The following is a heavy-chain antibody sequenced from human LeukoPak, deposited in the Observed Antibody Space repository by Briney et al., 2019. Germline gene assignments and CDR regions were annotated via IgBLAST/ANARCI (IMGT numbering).Heavy chain of an antibody. CDR3: ARGYYGGNSYTWFDP. J-gene: IGHJ5*02. CDR2: INHSGST. CDR1: GGSFSGYY. V-gene: IGHV4-34*01. D-gene: IGHD4-23*01. Sequence: SETLSLTCAVYGGSFSGYYWSWIRQPPGKGLEWIGEINHSGSTNYNPSLKSRLTISVDTSKNQFSLKLSSVTAADTAVYYCARGYYGGNSYTWFDPRGQGTLVTVSS.